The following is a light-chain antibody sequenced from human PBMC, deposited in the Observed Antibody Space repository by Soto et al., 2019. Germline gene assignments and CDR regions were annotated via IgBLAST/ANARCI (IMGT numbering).Light chain of an antibody. CDR2: DVS. CDR1: SSDVGGYNY. Sequence: QSALTQPASVSGSPGQSITISCTGISSDVGGYNYVSWYQQHPGKAPKLMIYDVSNRPSGVFNRFSGSKSGNTASLTISGLQAEDEADYYCSSYTSSSTYVFGTGTKVTVL. CDR3: SSYTSSSTYV. J-gene: IGLJ1*01. V-gene: IGLV2-14*01.